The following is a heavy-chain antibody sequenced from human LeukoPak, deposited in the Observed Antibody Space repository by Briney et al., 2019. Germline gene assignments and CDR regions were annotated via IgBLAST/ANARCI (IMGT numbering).Heavy chain of an antibody. CDR2: ISGSGGST. J-gene: IGHJ3*02. V-gene: IGHV3-23*01. D-gene: IGHD6-25*01. CDR3: PKVGGSAAVVTRDALDT. Sequence: HPGGSLRLSCAASGFTFSSYAMSWVRQAPGKGLEWVSAISGSGGSTYYADSVKGRFTISRDNSKNTLYLQMNSLRAEDTAVYYFPKVGGSAAVVTRDALDTGAKGQWSPSLQ. CDR1: GFTFSSYA.